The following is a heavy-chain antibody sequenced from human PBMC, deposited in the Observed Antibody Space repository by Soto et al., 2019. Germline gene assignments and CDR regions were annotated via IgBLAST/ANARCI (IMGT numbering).Heavy chain of an antibody. V-gene: IGHV1-18*01. J-gene: IGHJ4*02. CDR3: ARAAIMGVVIIPDFDY. D-gene: IGHD3-3*01. CDR2: ISAYNGNT. CDR1: GYTFTSYG. Sequence: ASVKVSCKASGYTFTSYGISWVRQAPGQGLEWMGWISAYNGNTNYAQKLQGRVTMTTYTSTSTAYMELRSLGSDDTAVYYCARAAIMGVVIIPDFDYWGQGTLVTVSS.